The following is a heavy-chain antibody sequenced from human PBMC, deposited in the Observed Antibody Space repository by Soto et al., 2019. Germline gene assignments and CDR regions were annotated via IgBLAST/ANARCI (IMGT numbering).Heavy chain of an antibody. CDR3: AKSDCSSTSCYEYFRWFDP. J-gene: IGHJ5*02. D-gene: IGHD2-2*01. CDR2: ISGSGGST. V-gene: IGHV3-23*01. Sequence: GGSLRLSCAASGFTFSSYAMSWVRQAPGKGLEWVSAISGSGGSTYYADSVKGRFTISRDNSKNTLYLQMNSLRAEDTAVYYCAKSDCSSTSCYEYFRWFDPWGQGTLVTVSS. CDR1: GFTFSSYA.